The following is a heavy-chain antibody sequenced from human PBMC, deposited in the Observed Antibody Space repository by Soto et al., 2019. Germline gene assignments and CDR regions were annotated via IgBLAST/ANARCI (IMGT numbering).Heavy chain of an antibody. V-gene: IGHV3-7*02. CDR3: VRAPEQRPFDY. J-gene: IGHJ4*02. CDR2: TNRDGSGR. Sequence: EVQLVESGGGLVQPGGSLRLSCAASGFSFSNFWMSWVRHAPGKGLACVASTNRDGSGRYYLDSVKGCFTIIRDNAKNTWFLQMDSLIVEDTALYCCVRAPEQRPFDYWGQVTLVTLSS. D-gene: IGHD6-25*01. CDR1: GFSFSNFW.